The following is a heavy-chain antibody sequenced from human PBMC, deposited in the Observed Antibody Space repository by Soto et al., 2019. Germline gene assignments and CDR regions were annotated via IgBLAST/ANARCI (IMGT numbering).Heavy chain of an antibody. Sequence: QVQLVESGGGVVQPGRSLRLSCAASGFTFSSFPMHWVRQAPGKGLEWVALISYDGSKKYNADSVKGRFTISRDDSKNTLYLQMNSLTREDTAVYYCARTTAVAGTPYFDYWGQGTLVTVSS. CDR2: ISYDGSKK. J-gene: IGHJ4*02. V-gene: IGHV3-30*01. D-gene: IGHD6-19*01. CDR1: GFTFSSFP. CDR3: ARTTAVAGTPYFDY.